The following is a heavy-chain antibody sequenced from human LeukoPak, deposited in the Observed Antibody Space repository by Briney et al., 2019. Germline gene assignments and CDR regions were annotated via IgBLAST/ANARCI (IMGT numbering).Heavy chain of an antibody. CDR3: ARARVGAISDY. D-gene: IGHD1-26*01. J-gene: IGHJ4*02. V-gene: IGHV3-7*01. CDR2: IKQDGSEK. Sequence: GGPLRLSCAASGFTFSSYWMSWVRQAPGKGLEWVANIKQDGSEKYYVDSVKGRFTISRDNAKNSLYLQMNSLRAEDTAVYYCARARVGAISDYWGQGTLVTVSS. CDR1: GFTFSSYW.